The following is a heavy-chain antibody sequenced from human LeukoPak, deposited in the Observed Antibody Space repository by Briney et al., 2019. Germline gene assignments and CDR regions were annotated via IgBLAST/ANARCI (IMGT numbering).Heavy chain of an antibody. V-gene: IGHV1-2*02. D-gene: IGHD4-23*01. Sequence: GASVKVSCKASGYTFTDYYMHWVRQAPGQGLEWMGWLNPNSGDTNYAQKFQGRVTMTRDTSISTAYMELSRLRSDDTAVYYCARAVYGGNSRYGMDVWGQGTTVTVSS. J-gene: IGHJ6*02. CDR3: ARAVYGGNSRYGMDV. CDR2: LNPNSGDT. CDR1: GYTFTDYY.